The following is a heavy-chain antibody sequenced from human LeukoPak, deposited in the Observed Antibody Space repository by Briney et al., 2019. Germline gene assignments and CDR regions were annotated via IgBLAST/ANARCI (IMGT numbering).Heavy chain of an antibody. V-gene: IGHV3-9*01. D-gene: IGHD3-22*01. CDR2: ISWNSGSI. Sequence: GGSLRLSCAASGFTFDDYAMHWVRQAPGKGLEWVSGISWNSGSIGYADSVKGRFTISRDNAKNSLYLQMNSLRAEDTALYYCAKDFRLYYYYGMDVWGQGTTVTVSS. CDR1: GFTFDDYA. J-gene: IGHJ6*02. CDR3: AKDFRLYYYYGMDV.